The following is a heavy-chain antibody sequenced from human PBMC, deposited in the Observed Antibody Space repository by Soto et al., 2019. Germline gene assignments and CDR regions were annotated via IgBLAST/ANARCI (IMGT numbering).Heavy chain of an antibody. J-gene: IGHJ6*02. V-gene: IGHV1-69*06. Sequence: GASVKVSCKASGGTFSSYAISWVRQAPGQGLEWMGGIIPIFGTASYAQKFQGRVTITADKSTSTAYMELSSLRSEDTAVYYCARDHRHIAALGMDVWGQGTTVTVSS. CDR2: IIPIFGTA. CDR3: ARDHRHIAALGMDV. CDR1: GGTFSSYA. D-gene: IGHD6-6*01.